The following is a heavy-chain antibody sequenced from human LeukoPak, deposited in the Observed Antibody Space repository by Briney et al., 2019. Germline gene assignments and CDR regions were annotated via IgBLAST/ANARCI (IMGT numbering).Heavy chain of an antibody. CDR1: GFTLSDHW. CDR2: VESDASPT. J-gene: IGHJ6*02. V-gene: IGHV3-74*03. D-gene: IGHD5-12*01. Sequence: PGGSLRHSCVASGFTLSDHWMYWVRQGPSRGLAHVSRVESDASPTTYADSVKGRFTTSRDDAKNTMYLQMNSLRVEDTAVYYCVKGGHKLDIQTTHYYYGLDVWGQGTTVAVS. CDR3: VKGGHKLDIQTTHYYYGLDV.